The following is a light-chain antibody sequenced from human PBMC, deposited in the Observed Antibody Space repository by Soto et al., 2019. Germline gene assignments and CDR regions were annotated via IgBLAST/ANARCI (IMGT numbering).Light chain of an antibody. CDR3: CSYTSSSTWV. CDR1: SSDVGGYNY. CDR2: EAS. Sequence: QSALTQPASVSGSPGQSITISCTGTSSDVGGYNYLYWYQQHPEQAPKLMIYEASNRPSGVSDRFSGSKSGNTASLTISGLQAEDEADYYCCSYTSSSTWVFGGGTKLTVL. J-gene: IGLJ3*02. V-gene: IGLV2-14*01.